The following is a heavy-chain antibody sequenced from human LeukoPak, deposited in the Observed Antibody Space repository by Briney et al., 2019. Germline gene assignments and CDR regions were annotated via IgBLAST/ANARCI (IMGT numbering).Heavy chain of an antibody. Sequence: GGALRLSCASSGFTFDDYGMSWVRQAPGKGLELVSGINWNGGSTGYADSVKGRFTISRDNAKNPLYLQMNSLRAEDTALYYCARAGIAARHHYYYYMDVWGKGTTVTVSS. CDR1: GFTFDDYG. CDR2: INWNGGST. CDR3: ARAGIAARHHYYYYMDV. V-gene: IGHV3-20*04. J-gene: IGHJ6*03. D-gene: IGHD6-6*01.